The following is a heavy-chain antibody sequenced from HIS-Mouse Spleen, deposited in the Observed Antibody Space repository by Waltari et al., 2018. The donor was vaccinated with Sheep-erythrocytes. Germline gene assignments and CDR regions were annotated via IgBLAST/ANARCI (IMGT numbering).Heavy chain of an antibody. CDR1: GGSISGSSYY. CDR3: ARLYYYDSSGYYFDY. Sequence: QLQLQESGPGLVKHSETLSLTCTVSGGSISGSSYYWGWIRQPPGKGLEWIGSIYYSGSTYYNPSLKSRVTISVDTSKNQFSLKLSSVTAADTAVYYCARLYYYDSSGYYFDYWGQGTLVTVSS. J-gene: IGHJ4*02. CDR2: IYYSGST. D-gene: IGHD3-22*01. V-gene: IGHV4-39*01.